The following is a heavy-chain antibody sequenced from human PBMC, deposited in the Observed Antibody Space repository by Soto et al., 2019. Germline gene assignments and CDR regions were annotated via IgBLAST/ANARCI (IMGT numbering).Heavy chain of an antibody. J-gene: IGHJ4*02. Sequence: ASVKVSCKASGYTFTGYYMHWVRQAPGQGLEWMGWINPNSGGTNYAQKFQGRVTMTRDTSISTAYMELSRLRSDDTAVYYCARGTGRGVAGMRLGYWGQGTLVTVSS. CDR2: INPNSGGT. CDR1: GYTFTGYY. D-gene: IGHD6-19*01. V-gene: IGHV1-2*02. CDR3: ARGTGRGVAGMRLGY.